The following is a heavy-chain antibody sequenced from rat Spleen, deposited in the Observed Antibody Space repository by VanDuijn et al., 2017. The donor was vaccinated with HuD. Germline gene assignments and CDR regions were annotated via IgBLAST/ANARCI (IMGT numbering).Heavy chain of an antibody. CDR3: ASLGGDY. V-gene: IGHV2-6*01. CDR2: ISSGGST. J-gene: IGHJ2*01. Sequence: QVQLMESGPGLVQPSETLSLTCTVSGFSLTSYNVHWVRQPPGKGLEWIAAISSGGSTYYNSALKSRLSISRDTSKSQVFLKMNSLQTEDTAMYFCASLGGDYWGQGVMVTVSS. CDR1: GFSLTSYN. D-gene: IGHD5-1*01.